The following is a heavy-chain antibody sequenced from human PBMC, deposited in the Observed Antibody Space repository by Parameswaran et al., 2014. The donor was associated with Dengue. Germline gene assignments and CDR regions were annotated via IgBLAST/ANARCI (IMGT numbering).Heavy chain of an antibody. D-gene: IGHD4-17*01. J-gene: IGHJ4*02. V-gene: IGHV1-18*01. Sequence: WVRQAPGQGLEWMGWISAYNGNTNYAQKLQGRVTMTTDTSTSTAYMELRSLRSDDTAVYYCARGDDDYGDYVLGDYWGQGTLVTVSS. CDR2: ISAYNGNT. CDR3: ARGDDDYGDYVLGDY.